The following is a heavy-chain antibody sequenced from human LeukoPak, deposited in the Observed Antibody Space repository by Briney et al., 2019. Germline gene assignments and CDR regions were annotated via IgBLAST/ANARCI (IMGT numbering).Heavy chain of an antibody. D-gene: IGHD4-17*01. CDR1: GYTFTSYY. CDR2: INAGNGNT. CDR3: ARESNGDYYYYGMDV. J-gene: IGHJ6*02. V-gene: IGHV1-3*01. Sequence: GASVRVSCKASGYTFTSYYMHWVRQAPGQRLEWMGWINAGNGNTKYSQKFQGRVTITRDTSASTAYMELSSLRSEDTAVYYCARESNGDYYYYGMDVWGQGTTVTVSS.